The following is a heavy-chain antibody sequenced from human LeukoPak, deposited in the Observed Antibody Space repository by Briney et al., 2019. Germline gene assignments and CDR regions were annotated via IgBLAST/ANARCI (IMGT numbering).Heavy chain of an antibody. Sequence: SETLSLTCTVSGGSISSSSYYWGWIRQPPGKGLEWIGSIYYSGSTYYNPSLKSRATISVDTSKNQFSLKLSSVTAADTAVYYCASDYYDSSGSYQWGQGTLVTVSS. J-gene: IGHJ4*02. D-gene: IGHD3-22*01. CDR3: ASDYYDSSGSYQ. CDR1: GGSISSSSYY. V-gene: IGHV4-39*07. CDR2: IYYSGST.